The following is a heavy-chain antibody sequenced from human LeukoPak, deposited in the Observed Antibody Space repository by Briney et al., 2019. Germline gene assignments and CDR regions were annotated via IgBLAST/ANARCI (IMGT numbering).Heavy chain of an antibody. V-gene: IGHV3-7*03. CDR1: GFTFSSYW. Sequence: GGSLRLSCAAPGFTFSSYWMSWVRQAPGKGLEWVANIKQDGSEKYYVDSVRGRFTISRDNAKNSLYLQMNSLRAEDTAVYYCARVSDYYGSGYAFDIWGQGTMVTVSS. CDR3: ARVSDYYGSGYAFDI. CDR2: IKQDGSEK. D-gene: IGHD3-10*01. J-gene: IGHJ3*02.